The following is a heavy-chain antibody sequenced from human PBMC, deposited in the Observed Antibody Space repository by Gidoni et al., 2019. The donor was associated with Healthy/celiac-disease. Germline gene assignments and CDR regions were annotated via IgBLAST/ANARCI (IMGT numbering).Heavy chain of an antibody. CDR2: IYYSGST. J-gene: IGHJ4*02. CDR1: GGSTSSSSYY. Sequence: QLQLQKSGPGLMKPSEPLSLTCAISGGSTSSSSYYWGGTRQPPGKGLEWIGSIYYSGSTYYNPSLKSRVTISVDTSKNQFSLKLGSVTAADTAVYYCARRGLSGSLGYWGQGTLVTVSS. CDR3: ARRGLSGSLGY. V-gene: IGHV4-39*01. D-gene: IGHD3-16*01.